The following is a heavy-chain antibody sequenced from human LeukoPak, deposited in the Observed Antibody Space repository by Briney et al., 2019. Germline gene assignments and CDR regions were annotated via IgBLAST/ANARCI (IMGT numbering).Heavy chain of an antibody. CDR3: ARVLNYYDSSGYYFSY. V-gene: IGHV3-30-3*01. D-gene: IGHD3-22*01. J-gene: IGHJ4*02. CDR1: GFTFSYYT. CDR2: ISYDGSNE. Sequence: PGRSLRLSCAASGFTFSYYTMHWVRQAPGKGLEWVAVISYDGSNEYYADSVKGRFTISRDNSKNTLYLQMNSLRVEDTAVYYCARVLNYYDSSGYYFSYWGQGTLVPVSS.